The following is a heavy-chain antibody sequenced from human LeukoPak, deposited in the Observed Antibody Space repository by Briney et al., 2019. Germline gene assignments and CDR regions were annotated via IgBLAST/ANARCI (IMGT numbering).Heavy chain of an antibody. CDR3: ARDTYYYDSSGYTTFDY. Sequence: SETLSLTCTVSGGSISSYYWSWIRQPAGKGLEWIGRIYTSGSTNYNPSLKSRVTMSVDTSKNQFSLKLSSVTAADTAVYYCARDTYYYDSSGYTTFDYWGQGTLVTVSS. V-gene: IGHV4-4*07. CDR1: GGSISSYY. J-gene: IGHJ4*02. CDR2: IYTSGST. D-gene: IGHD3-22*01.